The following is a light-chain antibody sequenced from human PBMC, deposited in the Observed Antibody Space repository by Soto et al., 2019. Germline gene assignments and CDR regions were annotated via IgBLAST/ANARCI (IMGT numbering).Light chain of an antibody. CDR3: QRTCNAPRT. CDR1: QGISNY. J-gene: IGKJ4*01. Sequence: EMQLTKARYSLAASVGEDVALSCRVSQGISNYLSWYRQKPGIVPKLLIYSASSLQSRLPSRFSGRGSGTSFSVTIMSLQHEGVATYSGQRTCNAPRTFGGGTKVDIK. V-gene: IGKV1-27*01. CDR2: SAS.